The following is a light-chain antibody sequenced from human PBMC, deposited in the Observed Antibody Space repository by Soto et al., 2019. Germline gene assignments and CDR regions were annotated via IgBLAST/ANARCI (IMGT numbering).Light chain of an antibody. CDR1: QSVSSN. CDR3: QQHDNWPRT. Sequence: EIVMTQSPAILSVSPGERATLSCRASQSVSSNLAWYQQKPGQAPRLLIYGASTRATGIPARFSGSGSGTEFTLTINSLQSEDFAVYYCQQHDNWPRTFGQGTKVDIK. V-gene: IGKV3-15*01. J-gene: IGKJ1*01. CDR2: GAS.